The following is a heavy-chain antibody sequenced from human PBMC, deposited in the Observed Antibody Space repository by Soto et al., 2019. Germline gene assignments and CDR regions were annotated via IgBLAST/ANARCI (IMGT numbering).Heavy chain of an antibody. CDR1: GGSISSSSYY. D-gene: IGHD3-10*01. V-gene: IGHV4-39*01. CDR3: ARHYYGSGSYWNFDY. J-gene: IGHJ4*02. Sequence: ETLSLTGTVSGGSISSSSYYGGWIRQPPGKGLEWIGSIYYNGDTYYNPFLKSRVTISVDTSKIQFSLKLSSVTAADTAVYYCARHYYGSGSYWNFDYWGQGTLVTVYS. CDR2: IYYNGDT.